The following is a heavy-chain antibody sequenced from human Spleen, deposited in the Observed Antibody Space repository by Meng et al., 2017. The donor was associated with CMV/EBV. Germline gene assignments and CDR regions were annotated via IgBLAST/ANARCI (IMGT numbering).Heavy chain of an antibody. D-gene: IGHD2-21*01. CDR2: IKQDGSEK. V-gene: IGHV3-7*01. J-gene: IGHJ4*02. Sequence: GESLKISCAASGFSFRSYWMSCVRQAPGKGLEWVANIKQDGSEKYYVDSVKGRFTISRDNAKNSLYLQMNSLRAKDTAVYYCARGLWWAGYWGQGTLVTVSS. CDR1: GFSFRSYW. CDR3: ARGLWWAGY.